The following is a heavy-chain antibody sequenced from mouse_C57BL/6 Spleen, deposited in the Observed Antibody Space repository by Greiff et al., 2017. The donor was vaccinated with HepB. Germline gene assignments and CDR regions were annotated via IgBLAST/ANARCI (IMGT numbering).Heavy chain of an antibody. CDR2: ISYDGSN. CDR3: ARRLYAMDY. Sequence: EVQVVESGPGLVKPSQSLSLTCSVTGYSITSGYYWNWIRQFPGNKLEWMGYISYDGSNNYNPSLKNRISITRDTSKNQFFLKLNSVTTEDTATYYCARRLYAMDYWGQGTSVTVSS. J-gene: IGHJ4*01. V-gene: IGHV3-6*01. D-gene: IGHD1-2*01. CDR1: GYSITSGYY.